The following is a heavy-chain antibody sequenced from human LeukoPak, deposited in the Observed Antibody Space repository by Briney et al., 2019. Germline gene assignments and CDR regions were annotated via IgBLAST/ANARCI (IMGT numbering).Heavy chain of an antibody. CDR3: ARDEGY. CDR2: IYFGGRT. J-gene: IGHJ4*02. CDR1: GGSISSSSYY. V-gene: IGHV4-39*07. Sequence: SETLSLTCTVSGGSISSSSYYWGWIRQPPGKGLEFIGSIYFGGRTNDNPSLKSRLTMSIDTSKNQFSLKLSSVTAADTAVYYCARDEGYWGQGTLVTVSS.